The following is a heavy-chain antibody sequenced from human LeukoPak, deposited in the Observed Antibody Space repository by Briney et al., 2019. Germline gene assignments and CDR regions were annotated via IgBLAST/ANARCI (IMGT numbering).Heavy chain of an antibody. V-gene: IGHV3-30*02. CDR3: AKDPAIAAAGSHGFDY. CDR1: GFTFDDYG. J-gene: IGHJ4*02. Sequence: PGGSLRLSCAASGFTFDDYGMSWVRQAPGKGLEWVAFIRYDGSNKYYADSVKGRFTISRDNSKNTLYLQMNSLRAEDTAVYYCAKDPAIAAAGSHGFDYWGQGTLVTVSS. CDR2: IRYDGSNK. D-gene: IGHD6-13*01.